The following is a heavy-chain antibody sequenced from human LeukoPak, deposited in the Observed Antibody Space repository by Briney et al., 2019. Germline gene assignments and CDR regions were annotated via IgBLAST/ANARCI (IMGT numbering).Heavy chain of an antibody. CDR1: GFTFDDYA. D-gene: IGHD6-13*01. CDR3: AKSGALAAAGRYYFDY. V-gene: IGHV3-9*01. CDR2: ISWNSGSI. Sequence: GGALRLSFAASGFTFDDYAMHWVRPAPGKGLEWVSGISWNSGSIGYADSLKGRFTISRDNAKNSLYLQMSSLRDEETALYYCAKSGALAAAGRYYFDYWGQGTLVTVSS. J-gene: IGHJ4*02.